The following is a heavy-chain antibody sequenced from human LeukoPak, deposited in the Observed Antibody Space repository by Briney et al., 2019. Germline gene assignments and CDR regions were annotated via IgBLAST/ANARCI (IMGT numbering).Heavy chain of an antibody. Sequence: GGSLRLSCAASGFTVSSNYMSWVRQAPGKGLEWDSVIYSGGSTYYADSVKGRFTISRDNSKNTLYLQMNSLRAEDTAVYYCAREIVVVPAARVGAFDIWGQGTMVTVSS. D-gene: IGHD2-2*01. CDR1: GFTVSSNY. CDR2: IYSGGST. CDR3: AREIVVVPAARVGAFDI. J-gene: IGHJ3*02. V-gene: IGHV3-53*01.